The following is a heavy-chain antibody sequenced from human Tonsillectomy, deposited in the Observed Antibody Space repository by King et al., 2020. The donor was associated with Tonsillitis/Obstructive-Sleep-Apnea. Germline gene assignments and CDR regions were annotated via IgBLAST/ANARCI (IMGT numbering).Heavy chain of an antibody. J-gene: IGHJ4*02. V-gene: IGHV1-2*06. CDR3: ARENTSWSSTGYGDYFRYFDY. CDR2: INPNRGGT. CDR1: GYTFTGYY. Sequence: QVQLVESGAEVKKPGASVKVSCKASGYTFTGYYMHWVRQAPGQGLEWMGRINPNRGGTNYAQKVQGRVTLTRDTSISTAYMGLSRLRSDETAVYYGARENTSWSSTGYGDYFRYFDYWGQGTLVTVSS. D-gene: IGHD4-17*01.